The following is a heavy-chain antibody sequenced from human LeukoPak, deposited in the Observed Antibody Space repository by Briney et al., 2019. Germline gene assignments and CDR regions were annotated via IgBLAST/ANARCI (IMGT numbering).Heavy chain of an antibody. CDR3: ARQGRDGDYFDY. J-gene: IGHJ4*02. V-gene: IGHV4-39*01. Sequence: PSETLSLTCTVSGGSISSSSYYWGWIRQPPGKGLEWIGSIYYSGSTYYNPSLKSRVTISVDTSKNQSSLKLSSVTAADTVVYYCARQGRDGDYFDYWGQGTLVTVSS. CDR2: IYYSGST. D-gene: IGHD4-17*01. CDR1: GGSISSSSYY.